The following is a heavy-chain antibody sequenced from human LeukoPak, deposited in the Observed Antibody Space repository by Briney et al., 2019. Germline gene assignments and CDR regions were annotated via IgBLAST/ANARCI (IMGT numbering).Heavy chain of an antibody. J-gene: IGHJ6*02. CDR1: GFTFSSYG. Sequence: GGSLRLSCAASGFTFSSYGMHWVRQALGKGLEWVAVISYDGSNKYYADSVKGRFTISRDNSKNTLYLQMNSLRAEDTAVYYCAKDRTGTWTWNYYYYGMDVWGQGTTVTVSS. V-gene: IGHV3-30*18. D-gene: IGHD1-7*01. CDR2: ISYDGSNK. CDR3: AKDRTGTWTWNYYYYGMDV.